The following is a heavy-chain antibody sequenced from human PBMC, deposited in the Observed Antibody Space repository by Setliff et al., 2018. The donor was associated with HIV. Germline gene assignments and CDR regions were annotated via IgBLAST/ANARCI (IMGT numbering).Heavy chain of an antibody. Sequence: SETLSLTCAVYRGSFSHYYWTWIRQSPGKGLEWIAEINQERTTFYNPSLKSRLIMSLDTSRNEVSLRLNSVTAADTATYFCARVRFSFNNVRCFDLWGPGSRVTVSS. D-gene: IGHD1-20*01. CDR1: RGSFSHYY. CDR3: ARVRFSFNNVRCFDL. V-gene: IGHV4-34*01. CDR2: INQERTT. J-gene: IGHJ2*01.